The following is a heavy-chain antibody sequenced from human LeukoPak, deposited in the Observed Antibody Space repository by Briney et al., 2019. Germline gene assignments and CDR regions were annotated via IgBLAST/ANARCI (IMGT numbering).Heavy chain of an antibody. Sequence: ASVKVSCKASGYTFTSYAMHWVRQAPGQRLEWMGWINAGNGNTKYSQKFQGRVTITRGTSASTAYMELSSLRSEGTAVYYCAREREIAAAGTGFDHWGQGTLVTVSS. CDR2: INAGNGNT. V-gene: IGHV1-3*01. D-gene: IGHD6-13*01. CDR3: AREREIAAAGTGFDH. J-gene: IGHJ4*02. CDR1: GYTFTSYA.